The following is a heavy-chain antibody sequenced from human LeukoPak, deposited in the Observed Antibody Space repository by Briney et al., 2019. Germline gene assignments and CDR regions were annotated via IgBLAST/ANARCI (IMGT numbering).Heavy chain of an antibody. Sequence: ASVKVSCKASGYTFTSYDINWVRQATGQGLEWMGWMNPNSGNTGYAQKFQGRVTITRNTSISTAYMELSSLRSEDTAVYYCARDPYSSSGVYDYWGQGTLVTVSS. J-gene: IGHJ4*02. CDR2: MNPNSGNT. CDR1: GYTFTSYD. D-gene: IGHD6-6*01. CDR3: ARDPYSSSGVYDY. V-gene: IGHV1-8*03.